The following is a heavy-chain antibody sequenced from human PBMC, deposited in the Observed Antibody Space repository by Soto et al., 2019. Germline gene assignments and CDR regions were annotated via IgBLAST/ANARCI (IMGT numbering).Heavy chain of an antibody. J-gene: IGHJ4*02. V-gene: IGHV3-23*01. CDR1: GFTFSSYA. CDR2: ISGSGGST. Sequence: GGSLRLSCAASGFTFSSYAMSWVRQAPGKGLEWVSAISGSGGSTYYADSVKGRFTISRDNSKNTLYLQMNSLRAEDTAVYYCAKDQNPVVVAAASSVDYWGQGTLVNVSS. D-gene: IGHD2-15*01. CDR3: AKDQNPVVVAAASSVDY.